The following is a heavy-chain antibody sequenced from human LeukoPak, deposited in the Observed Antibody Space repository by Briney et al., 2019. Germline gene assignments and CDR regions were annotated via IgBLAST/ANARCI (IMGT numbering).Heavy chain of an antibody. J-gene: IGHJ5*02. CDR2: INHSGST. CDR1: DDSISSYY. CDR3: ARGGEVVAATLGWFDP. D-gene: IGHD2-15*01. Sequence: SETLSLTCTVSDDSISSYYWSWIRQPPGKGLEWIGEINHSGSTNYNPSLKSRVTISVDTSKNQFSLKLSSVTAADTAVYYCARGGEVVAATLGWFDPWGQGTLVTVSS. V-gene: IGHV4-34*01.